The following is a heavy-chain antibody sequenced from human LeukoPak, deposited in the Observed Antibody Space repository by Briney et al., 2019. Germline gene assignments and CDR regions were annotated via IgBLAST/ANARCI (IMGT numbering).Heavy chain of an antibody. D-gene: IGHD3-3*01. CDR3: ARHTPRFLEWLSPDYFDY. Sequence: PSETLSLTCTVSGGSISSYYWSWIRQPPGKGLEWIGYIYYSGSTNYNPSLKSRVTISVDTSKNQFSLKLSSVTAADTAVYYCARHTPRFLEWLSPDYFDYWGQGTLVTVSS. CDR2: IYYSGST. CDR1: GGSISSYY. V-gene: IGHV4-59*08. J-gene: IGHJ4*02.